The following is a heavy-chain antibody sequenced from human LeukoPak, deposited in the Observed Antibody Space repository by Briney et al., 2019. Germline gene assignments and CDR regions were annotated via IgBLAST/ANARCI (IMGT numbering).Heavy chain of an antibody. D-gene: IGHD2-15*01. CDR2: ISAYNGNT. J-gene: IGHJ4*02. CDR3: ARDAGRGVVLD. V-gene: IGHV1-18*01. Sequence: AAVKVSCKASGYTFTSYGISWVRQAPAQGLDWMGWISAYNGNTNYAQKVQGSVTMNTDTSKSTAYMELRSLRSDDTAVYYCARDAGRGVVLDWGQGTLVTVSS. CDR1: GYTFTSYG.